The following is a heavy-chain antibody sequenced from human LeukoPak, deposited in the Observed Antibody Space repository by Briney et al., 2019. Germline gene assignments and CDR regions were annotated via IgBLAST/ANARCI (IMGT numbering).Heavy chain of an antibody. J-gene: IGHJ6*03. Sequence: GGSLRLSCATSGFTFDDYGMSWVRQAPGKGLEWVSGINWNGGSTGYADSVKGRFTISRDNAKNSLYLQMNSLRAEDTALYYCARITGDQYYYYYMDVWGKGTTVTVSS. D-gene: IGHD7-27*01. CDR2: INWNGGST. CDR3: ARITGDQYYYYYMDV. CDR1: GFTFDDYG. V-gene: IGHV3-20*04.